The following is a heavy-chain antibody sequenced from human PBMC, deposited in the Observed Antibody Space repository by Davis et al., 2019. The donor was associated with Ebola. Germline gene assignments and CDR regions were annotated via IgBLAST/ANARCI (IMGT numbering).Heavy chain of an antibody. V-gene: IGHV3-30-3*02. CDR3: AKDWGPIVVVHLDY. Sequence: SCKASGYTFTSYAMHWVRQAPGKGLEWVAVISYDGSNKYYADSVKGRFTISRDNSKNTLYLQMNSLRAEDTAVYYCAKDWGPIVVVHLDYWGQGTLVTVSS. J-gene: IGHJ4*02. CDR1: GYTFTSYA. CDR2: ISYDGSNK. D-gene: IGHD2-21*01.